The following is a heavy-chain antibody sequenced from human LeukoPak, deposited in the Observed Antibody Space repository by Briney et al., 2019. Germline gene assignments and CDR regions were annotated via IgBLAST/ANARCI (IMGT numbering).Heavy chain of an antibody. D-gene: IGHD3-10*01. J-gene: IGHJ5*02. Sequence: XXXXXXXPGKGLEWIGEINHSGSTNYNPSLKSRVTISVDTSKNQFSLKLSSVTAADTAVYYCAREKRITMVRGVINWFDPWGQGTLVTVSS. CDR2: INHSGST. CDR3: AREKRITMVRGVINWFDP. V-gene: IGHV4-34*01.